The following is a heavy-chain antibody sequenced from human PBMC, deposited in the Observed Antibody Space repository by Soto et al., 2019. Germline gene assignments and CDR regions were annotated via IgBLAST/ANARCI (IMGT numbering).Heavy chain of an antibody. CDR2: IYYSGST. D-gene: IGHD5-18*01. J-gene: IGHJ6*04. Sequence: PSETLSLTCTVSGGSISSSSYYWGWIRQPPGKGLEWIGSIYYSGSTYYNPSLKSRVTISVDTSENQFSLKLSSVSAADTAVYYCARHFEIEGYLYYMVFWGKGTTVTLSS. V-gene: IGHV4-39*01. CDR1: GGSISSSSYY. CDR3: ARHFEIEGYLYYMVF.